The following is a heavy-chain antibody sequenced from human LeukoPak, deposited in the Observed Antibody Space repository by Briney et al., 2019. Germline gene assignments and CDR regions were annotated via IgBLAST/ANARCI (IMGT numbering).Heavy chain of an antibody. CDR2: IYYSGST. Sequence: SETLSLTCIVSGGSISSYYWSWIRQPPGKGLVWIGYIYYSGSTYYNPSLKSRVTISVDTSKNQISLKLSSVTAADTAVYYCARDYYDSSDWGQGTLVTVSS. CDR1: GGSISSYY. J-gene: IGHJ1*01. CDR3: ARDYYDSSD. D-gene: IGHD3-22*01. V-gene: IGHV4-30-4*08.